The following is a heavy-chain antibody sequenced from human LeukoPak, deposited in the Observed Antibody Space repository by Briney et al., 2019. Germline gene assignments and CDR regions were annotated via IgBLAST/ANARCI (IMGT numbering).Heavy chain of an antibody. Sequence: GGSLRLSCAASGFTFSTYAMNWVRQAPGKGLEWVAVIWYDGSNKYYADSVKGRFTISRDNSKNTLYLQMDSLRAEDTAVYYCARDRGQWLVRDAFDIWGQGTMVTVSS. J-gene: IGHJ3*02. V-gene: IGHV3-33*08. CDR3: ARDRGQWLVRDAFDI. D-gene: IGHD6-19*01. CDR1: GFTFSTYA. CDR2: IWYDGSNK.